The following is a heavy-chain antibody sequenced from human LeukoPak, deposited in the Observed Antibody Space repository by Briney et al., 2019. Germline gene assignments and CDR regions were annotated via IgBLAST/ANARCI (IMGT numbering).Heavy chain of an antibody. CDR2: IWYDGSNK. Sequence: GGSRRLSCAASGFTFSSFGIYWVRQAPGKGLEWVAVIWYDGSNKYYADSVKGRFTISRDNSQNTLYLQMNSLRAEDTAVYYCARLGSSWSFDYWGQGTLVTVSS. CDR3: ARLGSSWSFDY. J-gene: IGHJ4*02. CDR1: GFTFSSFG. D-gene: IGHD6-13*01. V-gene: IGHV3-33*08.